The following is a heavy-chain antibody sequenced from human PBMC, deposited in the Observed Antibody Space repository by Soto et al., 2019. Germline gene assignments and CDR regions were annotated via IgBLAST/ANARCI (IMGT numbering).Heavy chain of an antibody. CDR2: ISGGGVGT. Sequence: PAGSLRLSCVASGFTFTTYAMSWVRQAPGKGLEWVSAISGGGVGTYYADSVKGRFTISRDNSKNTLYLQMNSLRAEDTAVYYCAKDKGYSGSGSLFPWGQGTLVTVS. D-gene: IGHD3-10*01. V-gene: IGHV3-23*01. J-gene: IGHJ5*02. CDR3: AKDKGYSGSGSLFP. CDR1: GFTFTTYA.